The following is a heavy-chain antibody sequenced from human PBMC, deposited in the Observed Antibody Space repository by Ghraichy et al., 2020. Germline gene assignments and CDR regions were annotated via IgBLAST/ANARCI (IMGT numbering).Heavy chain of an antibody. Sequence: SETLSLTCAVYGGSFSGYYWSWIRQPPGKGLEWIGEINHSGSTNYNPSLKSRVTISVDTSKNQFSLKLSSVTAADTAVYYCARGRLGWLQSRPHDAFDIWGQGTMVTVSS. J-gene: IGHJ3*02. V-gene: IGHV4-34*01. CDR2: INHSGST. CDR3: ARGRLGWLQSRPHDAFDI. D-gene: IGHD5-24*01. CDR1: GGSFSGYY.